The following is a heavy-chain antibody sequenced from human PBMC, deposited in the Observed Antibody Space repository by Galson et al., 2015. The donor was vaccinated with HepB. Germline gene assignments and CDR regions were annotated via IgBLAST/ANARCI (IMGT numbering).Heavy chain of an antibody. D-gene: IGHD3-3*01. Sequence: TLSLTCTVSGGSISSGGYYWSWIRQHPGKGLEWIGYIYYSGSTYYNPSLKSRVTISVDTSKNQFSLKLSSVTAADTAVYYCARHGPGAYDFWSGYYSLNYYYYYGMDVWGQGTTVTVSS. J-gene: IGHJ6*02. CDR1: GGSISSGGYY. CDR2: IYYSGST. CDR3: ARHGPGAYDFWSGYYSLNYYYYYGMDV. V-gene: IGHV4-31*03.